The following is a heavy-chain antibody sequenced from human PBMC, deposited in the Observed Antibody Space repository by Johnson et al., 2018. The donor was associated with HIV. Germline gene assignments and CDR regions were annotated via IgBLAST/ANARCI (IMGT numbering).Heavy chain of an antibody. CDR2: ISYDGTDK. V-gene: IGHV3-30*04. CDR1: GFTFSSYA. Sequence: QVQLVESGGGVVQPGRSLRLSCADSGFTFSSYAIHWVRQAPGKGLEWVAVISYDGTDKYYADSVTGRFTISRANSKNTLSLHMNTLRAEETAVDYCAKRLCGGDCYLDAFDIWGQGTMVTVSS. J-gene: IGHJ3*02. CDR3: AKRLCGGDCYLDAFDI. D-gene: IGHD2-21*01.